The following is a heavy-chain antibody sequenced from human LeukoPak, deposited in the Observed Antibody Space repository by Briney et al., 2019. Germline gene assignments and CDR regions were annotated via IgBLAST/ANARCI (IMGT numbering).Heavy chain of an antibody. CDR3: ARQLYSGATV. CDR2: IYYSGST. D-gene: IGHD6-25*01. CDR1: GRSIGSSNYF. J-gene: IGHJ6*02. V-gene: IGHV4-39*01. Sequence: SETLSLTCTVSGRSIGSSNYFWGWIRQPPGKGLEWIGNIYYSGSTYYNPSLKSLVTISVDTSKNQFSLQLSSVTVADTAVYYCARQLYSGATVWGQGTTVTV.